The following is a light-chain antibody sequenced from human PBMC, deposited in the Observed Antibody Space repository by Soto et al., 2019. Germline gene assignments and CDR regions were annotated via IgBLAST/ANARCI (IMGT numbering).Light chain of an antibody. J-gene: IGKJ5*01. CDR1: QSVSIH. V-gene: IGKV3-11*01. Sequence: ETVMTQSPGTLSVSLGERATLSCRASQSVSIHLAWYQQKPGQAPRLLIYDTSTRATGIPARFSGSGSGTEFTLTISSLEPEDSAVYYCQQRHMWPITFGQGNDWRL. CDR2: DTS. CDR3: QQRHMWPIT.